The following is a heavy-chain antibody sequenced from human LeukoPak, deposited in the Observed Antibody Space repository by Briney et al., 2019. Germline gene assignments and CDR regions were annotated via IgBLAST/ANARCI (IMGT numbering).Heavy chain of an antibody. D-gene: IGHD4-11*01. CDR1: GGSISSSSYY. V-gene: IGHV4-39*07. Sequence: SETLSLTCTVSGGSISSSSYYWGWIRQPPGKGLEWIGSIYYSGSTYYNPSLKSRVTISVDTSKNQFSLKLSSVTAADTAVYYCARAPLETTVTPYYFDYWGQGTLVTVSS. CDR3: ARAPLETTVTPYYFDY. CDR2: IYYSGST. J-gene: IGHJ4*02.